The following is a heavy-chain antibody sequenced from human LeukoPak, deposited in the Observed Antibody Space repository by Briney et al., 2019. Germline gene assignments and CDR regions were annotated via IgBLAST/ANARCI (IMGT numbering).Heavy chain of an antibody. V-gene: IGHV3-15*01. CDR2: IKSKTDGGTT. CDR1: GSTFSNAW. Sequence: GGSLRLSCAASGSTFSNAWMSWVRQAPGKGLEWVGRIKSKTDGGTTDYAAPVKGRFTISRDDSKNTLYLQMNSLKTEDTAVYYCTTSIVGASGDFDYWGQGTLVTVSS. D-gene: IGHD1-26*01. CDR3: TTSIVGASGDFDY. J-gene: IGHJ4*02.